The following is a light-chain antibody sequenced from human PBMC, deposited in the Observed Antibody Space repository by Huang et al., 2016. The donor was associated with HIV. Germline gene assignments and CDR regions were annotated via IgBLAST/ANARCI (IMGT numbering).Light chain of an antibody. CDR1: RSLLYGSNNQSY. CDR2: GAS. V-gene: IGKV4-1*01. Sequence: DIVMTQSPDSLAVSLGERATVNCKSSRSLLYGSNNQSYLAWYQQKPGQPPKLLIYGASTRESGVPDRFSGSGSGTDFTLTISSLQAEDVAFYYCQQYFNAPITFGQGTRLEI. J-gene: IGKJ5*01. CDR3: QQYFNAPIT.